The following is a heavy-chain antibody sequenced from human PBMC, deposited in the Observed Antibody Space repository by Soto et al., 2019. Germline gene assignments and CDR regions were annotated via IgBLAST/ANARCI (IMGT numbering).Heavy chain of an antibody. CDR2: IIPIFGTA. D-gene: IGHD1-26*01. V-gene: IGHV1-69*01. CDR1: GGTFSSYS. CDR3: ARDGGRQSWGIEY. Sequence: QVQLVQSGAEVKKPGSSVKVSCKASGGTFSSYSINWVRQAPGQGLEWMGEIIPIFGTANYAKKFQGRVTITADESTSTAYLELSSLRSEYTAVYYCARDGGRQSWGIEYWGQGTLVTVSS. J-gene: IGHJ4*02.